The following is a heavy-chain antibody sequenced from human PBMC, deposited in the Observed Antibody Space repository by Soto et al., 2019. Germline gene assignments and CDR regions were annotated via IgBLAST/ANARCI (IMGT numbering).Heavy chain of an antibody. D-gene: IGHD1-1*01. CDR2: IKQDGGDK. J-gene: IGHJ4*02. Sequence: EVQLVESGGGLVQPGGSLRLSCAASGFTLSNYWMSWVRQAPGKGLEWVANIKQDGGDKYYVDSVKGRFTISRDNAKNSLYLKMNSMRAQDTAVYYCARRNDGPFDYWGQGTLVTVSS. CDR3: ARRNDGPFDY. V-gene: IGHV3-7*01. CDR1: GFTLSNYW.